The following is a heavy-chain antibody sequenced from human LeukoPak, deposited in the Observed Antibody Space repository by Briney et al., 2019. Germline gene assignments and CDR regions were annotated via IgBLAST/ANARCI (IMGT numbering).Heavy chain of an antibody. J-gene: IGHJ4*02. V-gene: IGHV3-30*02. CDR1: GFTYSHNG. CDR3: AKDSHWILFDD. D-gene: IGHD2-2*03. Sequence: GGSLRLSCVASGFTYSHNGMHWVRQAPGKGLEWVAFIQYDGNTIFYADSVKGRFTISRDNSKNTLYLQMNSLRDEDTAVYYCAKDSHWILFDDWGQGTLVTVSS. CDR2: IQYDGNTI.